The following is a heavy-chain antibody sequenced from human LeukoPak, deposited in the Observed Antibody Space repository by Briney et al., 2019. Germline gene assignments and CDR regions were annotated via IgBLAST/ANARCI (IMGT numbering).Heavy chain of an antibody. V-gene: IGHV3-9*01. CDR2: ISWNSGSI. J-gene: IGHJ6*02. CDR3: ARDSGSSGPPHYYCYYGMDV. Sequence: GGSLRLSCAASGFTFDDYAMHWVRPAPGKGLEWVSGISWNSGSIGYADSVKGRFTISRDNAKNSLDLQMNSLRAEDTAVYYCARDSGSSGPPHYYCYYGMDVWGQGTTVTVSS. D-gene: IGHD6-19*01. CDR1: GFTFDDYA.